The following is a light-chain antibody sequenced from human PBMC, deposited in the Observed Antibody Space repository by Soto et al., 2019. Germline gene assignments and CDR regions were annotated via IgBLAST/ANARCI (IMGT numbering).Light chain of an antibody. Sequence: QSVLTQPASVSGSPGQSITISCTGTSSDVGGYNYVSWYQQHPGKAPKLMIYEVSNRPSGVSNRFSGSKSGNTASLTSSGLQAEDEADCYCSSYTSSSTPYVFGTGTKLTVL. CDR3: SSYTSSSTPYV. CDR1: SSDVGGYNY. J-gene: IGLJ1*01. V-gene: IGLV2-14*01. CDR2: EVS.